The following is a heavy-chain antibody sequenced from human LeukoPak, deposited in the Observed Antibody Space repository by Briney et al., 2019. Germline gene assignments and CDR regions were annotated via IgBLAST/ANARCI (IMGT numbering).Heavy chain of an antibody. V-gene: IGHV1-18*01. J-gene: IGHJ4*02. CDR1: GYTFTSYG. D-gene: IGHD3-10*01. CDR2: ISAYNGDT. Sequence: ASVTVSFTASGYTFTSYGISWVRQAPGQGVEWMGWISAYNGDTNYAQKLQGRVTMTTDTSTSTAYMELRSLRSDVTAVYYCARDPMVRGVISAHFDYWGQGTLVTVSS. CDR3: ARDPMVRGVISAHFDY.